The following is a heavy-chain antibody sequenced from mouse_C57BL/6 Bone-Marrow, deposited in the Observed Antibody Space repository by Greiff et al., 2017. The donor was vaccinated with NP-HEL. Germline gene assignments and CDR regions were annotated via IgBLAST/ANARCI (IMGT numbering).Heavy chain of an antibody. CDR1: GYTFTSYG. Sequence: VKLMESGAELARPGASVKLSCKASGYTFTSYGISWVKQRTGQGLEWIGEIYPRSGNTYYNEKFKGKATLTADKSSSTAYMELRSLTSEDSAVYFCARSAYYGNDFDYWGQGTTLTVSS. CDR2: IYPRSGNT. D-gene: IGHD2-10*01. J-gene: IGHJ2*01. V-gene: IGHV1-81*01. CDR3: ARSAYYGNDFDY.